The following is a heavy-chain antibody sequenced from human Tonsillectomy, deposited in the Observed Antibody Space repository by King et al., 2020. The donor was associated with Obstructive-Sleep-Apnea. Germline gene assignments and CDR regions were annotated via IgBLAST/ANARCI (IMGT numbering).Heavy chain of an antibody. D-gene: IGHD3-10*01. CDR2: VSFDGDDK. J-gene: IGHJ4*02. V-gene: IGHV3-30-3*01. CDR1: GFTFSSFA. CDR3: ARTGGLVWFGELGGY. Sequence: VQLVESGGGVVQPGRSLRLSCAASGFTFSSFAMHWVRQDPGKGLEWVAVVSFDGDDKYYADSVKGRFTISRDNSKNTLYLQMNSLRPEDTAVYYCARTGGLVWFGELGGYWGQGTLVTVSS.